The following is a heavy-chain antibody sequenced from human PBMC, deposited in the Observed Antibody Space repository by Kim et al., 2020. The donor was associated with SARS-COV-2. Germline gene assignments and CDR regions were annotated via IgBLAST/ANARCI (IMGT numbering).Heavy chain of an antibody. CDR1: GGSISSYY. Sequence: SETLSLTCTVSGGSISSYYWSWIRQPPGKGLEWIGYIYYSGSTNYNPSLKSRVTISVDTSKNQFSLKLSSVTAADTAVYYCARAGIAARIYYYYGMYVWG. CDR2: IYYSGST. D-gene: IGHD6-6*01. CDR3: ARAGIAARIYYYYGMYV. V-gene: IGHV4-59*13. J-gene: IGHJ6*01.